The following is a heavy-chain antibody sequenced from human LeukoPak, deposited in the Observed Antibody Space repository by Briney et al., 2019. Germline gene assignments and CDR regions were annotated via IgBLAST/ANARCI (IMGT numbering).Heavy chain of an antibody. CDR2: ISGSGGST. CDR3: ARAGGYCSGGSCYRGYSWFDP. D-gene: IGHD2-15*01. J-gene: IGHJ5*02. CDR1: GFTFNNYA. V-gene: IGHV3-23*01. Sequence: PGGSLRLSCAASGFTFNNYAMSWVRQAPGKGLEWVSAISGSGGSTYYADSVKGRFTISRDNSKNTLYLQMNSLRVEDTAVYYCARAGGYCSGGSCYRGYSWFDPWGQGTLVTVSS.